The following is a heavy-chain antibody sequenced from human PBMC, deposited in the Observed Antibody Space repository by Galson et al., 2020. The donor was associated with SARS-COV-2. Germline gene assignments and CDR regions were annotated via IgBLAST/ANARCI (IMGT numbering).Heavy chain of an antibody. CDR3: ARDQRGSGSRARHFDL. CDR1: GFTFSSYA. D-gene: IGHD3-10*01. J-gene: IGHJ2*01. Sequence: GGSLRLSCAASGFTFSSYAMNWVRQAPGEGLEWVSAISGSGDTTHYAGSVKGRFTISRDNSKNTLYMQMNSVRAEDTAVYYCARDQRGSGSRARHFDLWGRGTLVTVSS. V-gene: IGHV3-23*01. CDR2: ISGSGDTT.